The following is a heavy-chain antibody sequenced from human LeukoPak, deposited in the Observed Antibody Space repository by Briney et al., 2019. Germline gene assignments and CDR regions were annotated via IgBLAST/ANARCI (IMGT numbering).Heavy chain of an antibody. CDR1: GGSFSGYY. CDR2: INHSGST. J-gene: IGHJ4*02. V-gene: IGHV4-34*01. D-gene: IGHD4-23*01. CDR3: ARRARDGAGTRWYFDY. Sequence: PSETLSLTCAVYGGSFSGYYWSWIRQPPGKGLEWIGEINHSGSTNYNPSLKSRVTISVDTSKNQFSLKLSSVTAADTAVYYCARRARDGAGTRWYFDYWGQGTLVTVSS.